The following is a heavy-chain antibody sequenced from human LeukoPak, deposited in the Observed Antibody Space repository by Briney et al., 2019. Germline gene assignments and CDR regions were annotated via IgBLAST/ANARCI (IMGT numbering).Heavy chain of an antibody. CDR3: YQPIYYYYGMDV. J-gene: IGHJ6*02. CDR1: GYTFTSYD. CDR2: MNPNSGNT. D-gene: IGHD1-14*01. Sequence: ASVKVSCKASGYTFTSYDINWVRQATGQGLEWMGWMNPNSGNTGYAQKFQGRVTMTRNTSISTAYTELSSLRSEDTAVYYCYQPIYYYYGMDVWGQGTTVTVSS. V-gene: IGHV1-8*01.